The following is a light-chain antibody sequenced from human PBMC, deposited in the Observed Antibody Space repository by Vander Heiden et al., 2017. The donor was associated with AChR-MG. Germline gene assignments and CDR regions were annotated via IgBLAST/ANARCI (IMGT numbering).Light chain of an antibody. V-gene: IGLV1-44*01. CDR3: AAWEDSRNGPV. CDR2: DNN. J-gene: IGLJ2*01. CDR1: RSKRGGNN. Sequence: SVLPPPPPASAPPGQRGTSSCTGSRSKRGGNNVNWYQHLPRTAPKLLIYDNNQRPSGVPDRFSGSKSGTSTSLSISRLQAEDEADYYCAAWEDSRNGPVFGGGTKLTVL.